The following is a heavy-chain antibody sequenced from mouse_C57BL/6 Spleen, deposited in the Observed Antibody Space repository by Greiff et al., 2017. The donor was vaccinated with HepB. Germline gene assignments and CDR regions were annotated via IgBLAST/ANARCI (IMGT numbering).Heavy chain of an antibody. J-gene: IGHJ4*01. CDR3: ASPYDYDVSAMDY. D-gene: IGHD2-4*01. CDR1: GFTFSDYG. CDR2: ISSGSSTI. Sequence: EVKLMESGGGLVKPGGSLKLSCAASGFTFSDYGMHWVRQAPEKGLEWVAYISSGSSTIYYADTVKGRFTLSRDNAKNTLFLQMTRLSSEDTAMYYGASPYDYDVSAMDYWGQGTSVTVSS. V-gene: IGHV5-17*01.